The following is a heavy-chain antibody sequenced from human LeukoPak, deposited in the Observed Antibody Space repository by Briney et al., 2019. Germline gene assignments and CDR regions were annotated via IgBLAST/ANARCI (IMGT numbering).Heavy chain of an antibody. CDR2: ISDTGYYI. Sequence: PGGSPRLSCAASGFSFGSHGMHWVRQAPGKGLEWVSSISDTGYYIYYADSVKGRFTISRDNAKNSLFLQMNNLRAEDTAVYYCANHLACGSTTCPSFDSWGQGTLVTVSS. V-gene: IGHV3-21*01. CDR3: ANHLACGSTTCPSFDS. J-gene: IGHJ4*02. D-gene: IGHD2-2*01. CDR1: GFSFGSHG.